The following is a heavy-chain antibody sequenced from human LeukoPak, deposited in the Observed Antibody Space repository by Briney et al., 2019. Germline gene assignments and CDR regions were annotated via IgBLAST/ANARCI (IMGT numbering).Heavy chain of an antibody. V-gene: IGHV3-23*01. CDR2: ITDNGAHT. CDR3: ARGYSSDN. CDR1: GXTISNSA. Sequence: PGGSLRLSCAASGXTISNSAMTWVRQAPGKGLDWVSIITDNGAHTFYADSVKGRFTISRDNSKNTLNLQMNSLRAEDAAVYYCARGYSSDNWGQGTLVTVSS. J-gene: IGHJ4*02. D-gene: IGHD2-21*01.